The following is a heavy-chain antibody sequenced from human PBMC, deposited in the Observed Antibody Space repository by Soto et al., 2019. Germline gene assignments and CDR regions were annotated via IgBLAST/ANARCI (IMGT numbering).Heavy chain of an antibody. Sequence: ASVKVSCKVSGYTLTELSMHWVRQAPGKGLEWMGGFDPEDGETIDAQKFQGRVTMTEDTSTDTAYMELSSLRSEDPAVYYCATVVVVPAAKSRYYYYYGMDVWGQGTTVTVS. CDR3: ATVVVVPAAKSRYYYYYGMDV. J-gene: IGHJ6*02. CDR1: GYTLTELS. CDR2: FDPEDGET. D-gene: IGHD2-2*01. V-gene: IGHV1-24*01.